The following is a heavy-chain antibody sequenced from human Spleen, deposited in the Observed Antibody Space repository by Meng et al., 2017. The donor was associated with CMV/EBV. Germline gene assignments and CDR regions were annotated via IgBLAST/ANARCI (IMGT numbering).Heavy chain of an antibody. CDR3: AHAPRNYDFRSGYYTYFDY. Sequence: LRTSGVGVGWIRQTPGKALEWLALIYWNDDKRYSPSLQSRITVTKDSPRNRVALTMTNVDPVDTATYYCAHAPRNYDFRSGYYTYFDYWGRGTLVTVSS. CDR1: LRTSGVG. V-gene: IGHV2-5*01. CDR2: IYWNDDK. D-gene: IGHD3-3*01. J-gene: IGHJ4*02.